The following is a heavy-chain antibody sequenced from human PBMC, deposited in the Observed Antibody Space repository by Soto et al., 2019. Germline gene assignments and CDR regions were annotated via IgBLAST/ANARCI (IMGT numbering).Heavy chain of an antibody. CDR2: ISGSGGST. V-gene: IGHV3-23*01. CDR3: AKQPLGAFDI. Sequence: EVQLLEAGGGLVQPGGSLRLSCVASEVTFASYDMDWVRQAPGKGLEWVSAISGSGGSTYYADSVKGRFTISRDNSKNTLYLQMNSLRAEDTAVYYCAKQPLGAFDIWGQGTMVTVSS. J-gene: IGHJ3*02. CDR1: EVTFASYD.